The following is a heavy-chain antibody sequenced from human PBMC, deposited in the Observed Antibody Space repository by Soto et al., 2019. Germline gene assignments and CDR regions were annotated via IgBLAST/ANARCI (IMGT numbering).Heavy chain of an antibody. CDR1: GYSFTSYW. V-gene: IGHV5-10-1*01. CDR2: IDPSDSYT. D-gene: IGHD2-2*01. CDR3: ASVGLSSTISHYYGMDV. J-gene: IGHJ6*02. Sequence: GESLKISCQGSGYSFTSYWISWVRQMPGKGLEWMGRIDPSDSYTNYSPSFQGHVTISADKSISTASLQWSSLKASDTAMYYCASVGLSSTISHYYGMDVWGQGTTVTVSS.